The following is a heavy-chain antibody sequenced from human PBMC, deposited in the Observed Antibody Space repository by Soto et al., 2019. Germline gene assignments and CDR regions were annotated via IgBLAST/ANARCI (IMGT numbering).Heavy chain of an antibody. CDR1: GFTFSGHT. V-gene: IGHV3-23*01. CDR2: INNGGDIT. D-gene: IGHD1-7*01. CDR3: AKDPRYNWTYVPHYYYYYMDV. Sequence: PGGSLRLSCAASGFTFSGHTMTWVRQAPGQGLQWVSGINNGGDITYYADSVKGRFTISRDNSENTLYLQMNSLRAEDTAVYYCAKDPRYNWTYVPHYYYYYMDVWGKGTTGTVSS. J-gene: IGHJ6*03.